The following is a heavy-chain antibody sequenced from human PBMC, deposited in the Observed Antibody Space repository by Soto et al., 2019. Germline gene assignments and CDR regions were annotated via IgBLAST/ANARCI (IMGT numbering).Heavy chain of an antibody. D-gene: IGHD3-16*02. CDR1: GFTFSSYA. CDR3: AKALGELSPESYDY. Sequence: PGGSLRLSCAASGFTFSSYAMHWVRQAPGKGLEWVAVISYDGSDKYYADSVKGRFTISRDNSKNTLNLQMNSLRADDTAVHYCAKALGELSPESYDYWGQGTLVTVSS. J-gene: IGHJ4*02. V-gene: IGHV3-30*18. CDR2: ISYDGSDK.